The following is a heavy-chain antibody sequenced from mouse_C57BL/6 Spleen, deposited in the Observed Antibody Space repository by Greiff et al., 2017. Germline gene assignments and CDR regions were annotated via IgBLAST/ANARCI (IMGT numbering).Heavy chain of an antibody. CDR3: ATAGTVVATDYAMDY. CDR1: GYTFTSYW. CDR2: ISPGSGST. V-gene: IGHV1-55*01. Sequence: VQLQQPGAELVKPGASVKLSCKASGYTFTSYWITWVKQRPGQGLEWIGEISPGSGSTNYNEKFKSKATLTVDPSSSTAYMQLSSLTSEDSAVYYCATAGTVVATDYAMDYWGKGTSVTVS. J-gene: IGHJ4*01. D-gene: IGHD1-1*01.